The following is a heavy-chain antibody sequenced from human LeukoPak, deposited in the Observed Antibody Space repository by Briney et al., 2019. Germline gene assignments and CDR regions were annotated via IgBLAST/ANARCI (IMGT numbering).Heavy chain of an antibody. CDR3: ARGVAVPGNYYYYYMDV. V-gene: IGHV4-30-2*01. J-gene: IGHJ6*03. D-gene: IGHD6-19*01. Sequence: PSETLSLTCTISGGSISSGGYYWSWIRQPPGKGLEWIGYIYHSGSTYYNPSLKSRVTMSLDTSKNQFSLKLSSVTAADTAVYYCARGVAVPGNYYYYYMDVWGKGTTVTVSS. CDR1: GGSISSGGYY. CDR2: IYHSGST.